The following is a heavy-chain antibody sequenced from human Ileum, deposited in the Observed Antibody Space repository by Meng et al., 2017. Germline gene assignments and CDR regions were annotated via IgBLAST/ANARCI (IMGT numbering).Heavy chain of an antibody. CDR2: IKEDGTTV. J-gene: IGHJ4*02. CDR3: AKNDGFERFAN. CDR1: GFTFSNYW. Sequence: GGSLRLSCAASGFTFSNYWMNWVRQAPGKGLEWVANIKEDGTTVNYAESVKGRFTISRDNAKNSLFLQMNSLRADDAAIYYCAKNDGFERFANWGQGSLVTVSS. V-gene: IGHV3-7*01. D-gene: IGHD3-10*01.